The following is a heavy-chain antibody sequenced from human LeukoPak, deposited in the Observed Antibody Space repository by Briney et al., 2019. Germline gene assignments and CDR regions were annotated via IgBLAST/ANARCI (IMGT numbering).Heavy chain of an antibody. V-gene: IGHV3-21*01. CDR2: ISSSSTYI. Sequence: GGSLRLSCAASGFTFSSYSMNWVRQAPGKGLEWVSSISSSSTYIYYADSLKGRFTISRDNAKNSLSLQMNTLRAEDTAVYYCARDTHCSSTSCYNAFDIWGQGTMVTVSS. J-gene: IGHJ3*02. CDR1: GFTFSSYS. D-gene: IGHD2-2*02. CDR3: ARDTHCSSTSCYNAFDI.